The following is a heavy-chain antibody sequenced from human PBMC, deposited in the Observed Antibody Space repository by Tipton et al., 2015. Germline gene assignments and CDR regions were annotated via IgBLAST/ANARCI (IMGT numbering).Heavy chain of an antibody. CDR2: ISHSGST. J-gene: IGHJ3*02. CDR1: AYSISTDYY. D-gene: IGHD4-17*01. Sequence: TLSLTCAVSAYSISTDYYWGWIRQPPGKGLEWIGTISHSGSTYYNPSLKSRVTISVDSSTNQFFLILSSVTAADTAVYYCATDRGLYGAHDAFDIWGQGIMVTVAS. V-gene: IGHV4-38-2*02. CDR3: ATDRGLYGAHDAFDI.